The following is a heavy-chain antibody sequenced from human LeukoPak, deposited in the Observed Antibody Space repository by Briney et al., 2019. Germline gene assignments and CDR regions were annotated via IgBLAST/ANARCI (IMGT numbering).Heavy chain of an antibody. D-gene: IGHD6-6*01. CDR1: GGTFSSYA. CDR3: ARIEYSSSSGMDV. J-gene: IGHJ6*02. CDR2: ISAYNGNT. V-gene: IGHV1-18*01. Sequence: ASVKVSCKASGGTFSSYAISWVRQAPGQGLERMGWISAYNGNTNYAQKLQGRVTMTTDTSTSTAYMELRSLRSDDTAVYYCARIEYSSSSGMDVWGQGTTVTVSS.